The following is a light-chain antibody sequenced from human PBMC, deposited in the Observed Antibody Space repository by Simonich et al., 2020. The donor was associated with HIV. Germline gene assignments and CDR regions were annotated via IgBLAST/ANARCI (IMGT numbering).Light chain of an antibody. CDR1: QSVTSN. CDR2: GAS. Sequence: EIVMTQSPATLSVSPGERATLSCRASQSVTSNLAWYQQKPGQAPRLLIYGASTRATGIPGRFSGRGSGTEFTLTISSMQSEDFAVYYCQQYFRTPLAFGQGTKLEIK. V-gene: IGKV3-15*01. CDR3: QQYFRTPLA. J-gene: IGKJ2*01.